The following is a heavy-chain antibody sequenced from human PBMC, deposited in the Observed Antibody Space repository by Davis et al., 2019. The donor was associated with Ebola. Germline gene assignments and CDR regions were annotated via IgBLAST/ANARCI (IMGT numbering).Heavy chain of an antibody. CDR1: GGTFSSYA. CDR3: ARDRYSDGSGYFFEQSH. J-gene: IGHJ4*02. V-gene: IGHV1-69*13. CDR2: IIPVFGIP. Sequence: SVKVSCKASGGTFSSYAISWVRQAPGQGLDWMGGIIPVFGIPKYAQKFQGRVMITADESTSTAYMELSSLRSEDTAVYYCARDRYSDGSGYFFEQSHWGQGTLVTVSS. D-gene: IGHD3-22*01.